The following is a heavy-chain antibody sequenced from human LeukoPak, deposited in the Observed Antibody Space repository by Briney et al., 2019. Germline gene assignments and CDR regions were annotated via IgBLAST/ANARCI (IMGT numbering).Heavy chain of an antibody. CDR1: GYTFTGYY. CDR3: ARLAAVPG. Sequence: GASVKVSCKASGYTFTGYYLHWVRQAPGQGLEWMGWIHPASGGTNYAQKFQGRVTMTRDTSVSTAYMELSNLRPDDTAVYYCARLAAVPGWGQGTLVIVSS. D-gene: IGHD6-19*01. V-gene: IGHV1-2*02. CDR2: IHPASGGT. J-gene: IGHJ1*01.